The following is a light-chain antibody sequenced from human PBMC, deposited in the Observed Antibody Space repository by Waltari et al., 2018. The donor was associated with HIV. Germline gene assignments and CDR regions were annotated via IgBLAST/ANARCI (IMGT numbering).Light chain of an antibody. J-gene: IGKJ1*01. CDR2: DAS. CDR3: QQRSTWPRT. V-gene: IGKV3-11*01. Sequence: EVVLTTSPATLSLSPGERATLSCRASQSVYSYLAWYQQKPGQAPRLLIYDASNRATGIPARFSGSGSGTDFTLTISSLEPEDFAMYYCQQRSTWPRTFGQGTKVENK. CDR1: QSVYSY.